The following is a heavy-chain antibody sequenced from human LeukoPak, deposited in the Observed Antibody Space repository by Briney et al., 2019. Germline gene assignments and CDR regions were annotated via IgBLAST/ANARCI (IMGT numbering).Heavy chain of an antibody. CDR1: GFTFSSYA. CDR3: ARGYDSSGYSILY. V-gene: IGHV3-30-3*01. J-gene: IGHJ4*02. CDR2: ISYDGSNK. Sequence: PGRSLRLSCAASGFTFSSYAMHWVRQAPGKGLEWVAVISYDGSNKYYADSVKGRFTISRDNSKNTLYLQMNSLRAEDTAVYDCARGYDSSGYSILYWGQGTLVTVSS. D-gene: IGHD3-22*01.